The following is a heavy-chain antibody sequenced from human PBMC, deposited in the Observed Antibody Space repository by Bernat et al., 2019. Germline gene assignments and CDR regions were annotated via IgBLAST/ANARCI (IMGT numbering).Heavy chain of an antibody. J-gene: IGHJ4*02. CDR2: ISSSSSTI. Sequence: EVQLVETGGGLIQPGGSLRLSCAASGLTVSSNYMSWVRQAPGKGLEWVSYISSSSSTIFYADSVKGRFTISRDNAKNSLYLQMISLRAEDTAVYYCARDRSSDYDPHFDYWGQGTLVTVSS. CDR3: ARDRSSDYDPHFDY. CDR1: GLTVSSNY. D-gene: IGHD3-22*01. V-gene: IGHV3-48*01.